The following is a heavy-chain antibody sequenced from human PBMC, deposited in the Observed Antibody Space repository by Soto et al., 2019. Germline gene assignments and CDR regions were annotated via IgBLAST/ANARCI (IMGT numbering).Heavy chain of an antibody. V-gene: IGHV3-74*01. D-gene: IGHD3-16*02. CDR1: GFSFSSSW. J-gene: IGHJ4*02. CDR3: ARAGSYRFDY. Sequence: GGSLRLSCTASGFSFSSSWMHWFRQAPGKGLVWVSRMNSDGSTTNYADSVKGRFTISRDNAKNTLYLQITSLSAEDTAVYYCARAGSYRFDYWAKGPLGTVSS. CDR2: MNSDGSTT.